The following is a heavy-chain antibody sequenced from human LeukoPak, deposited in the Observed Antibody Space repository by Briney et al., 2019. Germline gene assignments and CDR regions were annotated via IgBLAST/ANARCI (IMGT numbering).Heavy chain of an antibody. CDR1: RGTFNNYA. D-gene: IGHD2-15*01. CDR2: IIPISDAT. Sequence: ASVKVSCKASRGTFNNYAISWVRQAPGQGLESMGGIIPISDATYYAQKFQGRVTITADESTTTAYMELSSLRSEDTAVYYCANHYCSGGSCYNRYYYYYMDVWGKGTTVTVSS. V-gene: IGHV1-69*13. CDR3: ANHYCSGGSCYNRYYYYYMDV. J-gene: IGHJ6*03.